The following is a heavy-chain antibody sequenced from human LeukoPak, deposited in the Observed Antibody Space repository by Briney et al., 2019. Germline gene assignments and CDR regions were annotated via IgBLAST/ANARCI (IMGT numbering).Heavy chain of an antibody. D-gene: IGHD4/OR15-4a*01. CDR2: SIPIFGRT. CDR1: GGTFSSTV. CDR3: ARDVFSRDPHYGGPVHD. J-gene: IGHJ4*02. V-gene: IGHV1-69*05. Sequence: PVKVSCKASGGTFSSTVISWVRQAPGQGLEWMGGSIPIFGRTNYAQKFQGRVTITTDESTGTAYMEVSSLRTEDTAVYYCARDVFSRDPHYGGPVHDWGQGTLVTVSS.